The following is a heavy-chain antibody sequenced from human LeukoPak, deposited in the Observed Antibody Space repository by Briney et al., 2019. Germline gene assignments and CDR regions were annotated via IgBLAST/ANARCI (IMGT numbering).Heavy chain of an antibody. J-gene: IGHJ6*02. Sequence: GGSLRLSCAASGFTFSSYSMNWVRQAPGKGLEWVSSISSSSSYIYYADSVKGRFTISRDNAKNSLYLQMNSLRAEDTAVYYCARGNSSGWYYYYGMDVWGQGTTVTVSS. CDR3: ARGNSSGWYYYYGMDV. D-gene: IGHD6-19*01. CDR1: GFTFSSYS. CDR2: ISSSSSYI. V-gene: IGHV3-21*01.